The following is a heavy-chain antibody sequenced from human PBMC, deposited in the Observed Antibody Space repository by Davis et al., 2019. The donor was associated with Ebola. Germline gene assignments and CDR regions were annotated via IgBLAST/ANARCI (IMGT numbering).Heavy chain of an antibody. J-gene: IGHJ4*02. V-gene: IGHV4-59*01. Sequence: SETLSLTCTVSGGSISSYYWSWIRQPPGKGLEWIGYIYYSGSTNYNPSLKSRVTISVDTSKNQFSLKLSSVTAADTAVYYCARVVGYHTSFFDYWGQGTLVTVSS. CDR3: ARVVGYHTSFFDY. CDR1: GGSISSYY. D-gene: IGHD2-2*01. CDR2: IYYSGST.